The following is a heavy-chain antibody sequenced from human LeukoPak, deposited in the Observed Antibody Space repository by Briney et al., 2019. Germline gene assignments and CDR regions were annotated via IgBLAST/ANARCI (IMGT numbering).Heavy chain of an antibody. V-gene: IGHV4-61*01. CDR3: AREVGSSGWYYFDY. J-gene: IGHJ4*02. CDR2: IYYSGST. Sequence: SETLSLTCTVSGGSISGTYYWSWIRQPPGKGLEWIGYIYYSGSTNYNPSLKSRVTISVDTSKNQFSLKLSSVTAADTAVYYCAREVGSSGWYYFDYWGQGTLVTVSS. D-gene: IGHD6-19*01. CDR1: GGSISGTYY.